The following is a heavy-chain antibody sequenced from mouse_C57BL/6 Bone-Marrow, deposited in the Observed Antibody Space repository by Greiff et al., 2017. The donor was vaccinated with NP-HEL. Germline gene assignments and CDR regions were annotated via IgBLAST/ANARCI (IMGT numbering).Heavy chain of an antibody. Sequence: EVKLQESGGGLVQPGGSLKLSCAASGFTFSDYYMYWVRQTPEKRLEWVAYISNGGGSTYYPDTVKGRFTISRDNAKNTLYLQMSRLKSEDTAMYYCARDYYGSSYWGQGTLVTVSA. CDR1: GFTFSDYY. CDR3: ARDYYGSSY. CDR2: ISNGGGST. J-gene: IGHJ3*01. V-gene: IGHV5-12*01. D-gene: IGHD1-1*01.